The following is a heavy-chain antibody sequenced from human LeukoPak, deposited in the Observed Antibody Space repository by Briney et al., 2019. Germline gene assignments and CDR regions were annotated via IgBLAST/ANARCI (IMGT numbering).Heavy chain of an antibody. Sequence: SQTLSLTCAISGDSVSSNSAAWNRIRQSPSRGLEWLGRTYYRSRWYYDYEVSVKIRISINPDTSKNQFCLQLDAVTAEDTAVYYCVRGARLYNGCYMDVWGRGTMVTVSS. CDR3: VRGARLYNGCYMDV. V-gene: IGHV6-1*01. J-gene: IGHJ6*03. CDR1: GDSVSSNSAA. D-gene: IGHD1-1*01. CDR2: TYYRSRWYY.